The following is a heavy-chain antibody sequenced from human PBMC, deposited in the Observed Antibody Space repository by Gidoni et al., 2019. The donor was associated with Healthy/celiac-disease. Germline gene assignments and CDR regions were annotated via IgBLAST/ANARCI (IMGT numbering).Heavy chain of an antibody. CDR3: ARVNYDILTGYYRYFDY. J-gene: IGHJ4*02. D-gene: IGHD3-9*01. CDR2: IYYSGST. Sequence: QVQLQESGPGLVKPSETLSLTCPVSGGSISSYYWSWIRQPPGKGLEWIGYIYYSGSTNYNPSLKSRVTISVDTSKSQFSLKLSSVTAADTAVYYCARVNYDILTGYYRYFDYWGQGTLVTVSS. CDR1: GGSISSYY. V-gene: IGHV4-59*01.